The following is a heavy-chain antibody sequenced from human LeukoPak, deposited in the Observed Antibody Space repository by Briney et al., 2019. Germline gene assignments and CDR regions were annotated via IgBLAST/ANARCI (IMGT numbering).Heavy chain of an antibody. D-gene: IGHD3-10*02. V-gene: IGHV4-39*01. CDR2: IYYSGST. Sequence: SVTLSLTCTVSGGSISSSSYYWGWIRQPPGKGPEWIGSIYYSGSTYYNPSLKSRVTISVDTSKNQFSLKLSSVTAADTAVYYCASTITMYAFDIWGQGTMVTVSS. J-gene: IGHJ3*02. CDR3: ASTITMYAFDI. CDR1: GGSISSSSYY.